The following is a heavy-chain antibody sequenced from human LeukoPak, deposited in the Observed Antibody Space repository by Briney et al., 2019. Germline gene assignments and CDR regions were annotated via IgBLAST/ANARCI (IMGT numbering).Heavy chain of an antibody. D-gene: IGHD3-16*01. CDR1: GGSLSGYY. J-gene: IGHJ4*02. CDR3: ATWGLFGDPFNY. CDR2: INHSGST. Sequence: SETLSLTCSVYGGSLSGYYWSWIRQPPGKGLEWIGEINHSGSTNYNPSLKSRVTISADTSKNQFSLKLDSVTAADTAVYYCATWGLFGDPFNYWGQETLVTVSS. V-gene: IGHV4-34*01.